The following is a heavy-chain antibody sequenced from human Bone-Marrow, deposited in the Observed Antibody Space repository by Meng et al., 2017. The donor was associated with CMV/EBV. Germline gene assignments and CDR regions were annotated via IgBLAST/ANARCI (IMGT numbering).Heavy chain of an antibody. V-gene: IGHV3-23*01. D-gene: IGHD5-18*01. Sequence: GESLKISCAASGFTFSSYAMSWVRQAPGKGLEWVSAISGSGGSTYYADSVKGRFTISRDNSKNTLYLQMNSLRAEDTAVYYCARGGPTDIPIWKGWFDPWGQGPLVTVYS. J-gene: IGHJ5*02. CDR2: ISGSGGST. CDR3: ARGGPTDIPIWKGWFDP. CDR1: GFTFSSYA.